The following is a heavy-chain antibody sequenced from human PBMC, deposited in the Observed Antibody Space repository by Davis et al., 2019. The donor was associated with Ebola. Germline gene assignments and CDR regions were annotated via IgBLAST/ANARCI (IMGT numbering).Heavy chain of an antibody. CDR1: GFAVRTTH. CDR3: AIPARGLQLPETS. Sequence: GGSLRLSCDVSGFAVRTTHMSWVRQAPGKGLEWVANIKQDGSDKQYVDSVKGRFTISRDNAKNSLYLQMNTLRAEDTALYHCAIPARGLQLPETSWGQGTLVTVSS. V-gene: IGHV3-7*03. CDR2: IKQDGSDK. J-gene: IGHJ5*02. D-gene: IGHD1-1*01.